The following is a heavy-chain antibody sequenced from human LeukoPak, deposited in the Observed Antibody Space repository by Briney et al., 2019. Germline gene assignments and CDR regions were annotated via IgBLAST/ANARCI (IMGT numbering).Heavy chain of an antibody. V-gene: IGHV1-69*04. Sequence: GASVTVSFKASGGTFSSYAISWVRQAPGQGLEWMGRIIPILGIANYAQKFQGRVTITADKSTSTAYMELSSLRSEDTAVYYCARARIAAAGLSDYWGQGTLVTVSS. J-gene: IGHJ4*02. CDR3: ARARIAAAGLSDY. CDR1: GGTFSSYA. D-gene: IGHD6-13*01. CDR2: IIPILGIA.